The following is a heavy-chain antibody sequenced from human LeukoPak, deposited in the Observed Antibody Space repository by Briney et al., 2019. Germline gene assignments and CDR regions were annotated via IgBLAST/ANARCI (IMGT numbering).Heavy chain of an antibody. CDR1: GFSVSANY. V-gene: IGHV3-53*01. D-gene: IGHD3-10*01. CDR2: IYGGGDT. J-gene: IGHJ2*01. CDR3: ARDYYVSGTHHRYFDL. Sequence: GGSLRLSCAASGFSVSANYMSWVRQAPGKGLEWVSVIYGGGDTYYADSVKGRFTISRDNSKNTLFLQMNSLRAEDTAVYYCARDYYVSGTHHRYFDLWGRGTLVTVPS.